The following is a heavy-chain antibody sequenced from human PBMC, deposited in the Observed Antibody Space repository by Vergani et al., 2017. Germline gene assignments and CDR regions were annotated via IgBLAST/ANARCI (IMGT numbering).Heavy chain of an antibody. J-gene: IGHJ4*02. D-gene: IGHD1-26*01. CDR3: ARETDSGSYYFGYYYFDY. CDR2: IYYSGST. Sequence: QVQLQESGPGLVKPSQTLSLTCTVSGGSISSGDYYWSWIRQPPGKGLEWIGYIYYSGSTYYNPSLKSRVTISVDTSKNQFSLKRSSVTAADTAVYYCARETDSGSYYFGYYYFDYWGQGTLVTVSS. V-gene: IGHV4-30-4*08. CDR1: GGSISSGDYY.